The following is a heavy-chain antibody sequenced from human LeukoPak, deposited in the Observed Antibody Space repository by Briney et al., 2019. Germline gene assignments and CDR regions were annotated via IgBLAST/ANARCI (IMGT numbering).Heavy chain of an antibody. V-gene: IGHV4-34*01. CDR2: INHSGST. CDR1: GGSFSGYY. Sequence: KPSETLSLTCAVYGGSFSGYYWSWIRQPPGKGLEWIGEINHSGSTNYNPSLKSRVTISVDTSKNQFSLKLSSVTAADTAVYYCARFPVRYYYYGMDVWGQGTTVTVSS. CDR3: ARFPVRYYYYGMDV. D-gene: IGHD6-6*01. J-gene: IGHJ6*02.